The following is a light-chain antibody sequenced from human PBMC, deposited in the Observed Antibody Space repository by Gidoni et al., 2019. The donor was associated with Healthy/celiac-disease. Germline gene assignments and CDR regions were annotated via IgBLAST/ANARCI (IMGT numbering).Light chain of an antibody. J-gene: IGKJ1*01. CDR1: QSVGSSY. Sequence: ELVLTQSPGTLSLSPGERATLSCRASQSVGSSYLAWYQQKPGQAPRLLIYGASSRATGSPDRFSCSGSGKDFTLTISRLEPEDFAVYYCQQYGRSPKTFGQGTKVEIK. V-gene: IGKV3-20*01. CDR3: QQYGRSPKT. CDR2: GAS.